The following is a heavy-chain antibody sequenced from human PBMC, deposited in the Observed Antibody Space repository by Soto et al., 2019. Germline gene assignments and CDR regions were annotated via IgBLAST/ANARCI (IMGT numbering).Heavy chain of an antibody. CDR2: IIPIFGTA. D-gene: IGHD2-15*01. J-gene: IGHJ5*02. CDR3: ARCSGGSCYLNWFDP. CDR1: GGTFSSYA. Sequence: ASVKVSCKASGGTFSSYAISWVRQAPGQGLEWMGGIIPIFGTANYAQKFQGRVTITADESTSTAYMELSSLRSEDTAVYYCARCSGGSCYLNWFDPWGQGTLVTVSS. V-gene: IGHV1-69*13.